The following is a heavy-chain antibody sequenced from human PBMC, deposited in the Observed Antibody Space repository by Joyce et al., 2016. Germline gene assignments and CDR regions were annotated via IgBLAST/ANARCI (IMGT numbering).Heavy chain of an antibody. J-gene: IGHJ4*02. Sequence: QVQLVESGGRVVQPVTYLRLSCAASGFTFSDYGMHWVRRAPGKGLEWVAVISYDGTHKYYVDSVKCRFTFSRDNSKNTLYLQMDSLRAEDTAVYYCAKDPMVRGVINGFDYWGQGTLVTVSS. CDR2: ISYDGTHK. CDR1: GFTFSDYG. D-gene: IGHD3-10*01. CDR3: AKDPMVRGVINGFDY. V-gene: IGHV3-30*18.